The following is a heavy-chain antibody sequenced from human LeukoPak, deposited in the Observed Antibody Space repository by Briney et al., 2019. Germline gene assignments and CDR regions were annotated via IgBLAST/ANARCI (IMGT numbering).Heavy chain of an antibody. CDR2: ISYDGSNK. J-gene: IGHJ6*03. Sequence: GGSLRLSCAASGITFSSYAMHWVRQAPGKGLEWVAVISYDGSNKYYADSVKGRFTISRDNAKNSLYLQMNSLRAEDTALYYCAKDKRTNYYYYYMDVWGKGTTVTISS. CDR1: GITFSSYA. V-gene: IGHV3-30*04. CDR3: AKDKRTNYYYYYMDV. D-gene: IGHD1-1*01.